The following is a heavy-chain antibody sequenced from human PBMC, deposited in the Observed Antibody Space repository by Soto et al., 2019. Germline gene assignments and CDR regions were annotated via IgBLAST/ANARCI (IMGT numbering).Heavy chain of an antibody. CDR3: ARGQLPGASWFDP. Sequence: PSETLSLTCTVSGDSLNSGGCYWSWIRQHPGKGLEWIGYIHYNGNTYYNPSLKSRLTISIDTSRNQFSLKLSYVGAADTAVYYCARGQLPGASWFDPWGQGIVVTVSS. CDR2: IHYNGNT. CDR1: GDSLNSGGCY. D-gene: IGHD2-21*01. V-gene: IGHV4-31*03. J-gene: IGHJ5*02.